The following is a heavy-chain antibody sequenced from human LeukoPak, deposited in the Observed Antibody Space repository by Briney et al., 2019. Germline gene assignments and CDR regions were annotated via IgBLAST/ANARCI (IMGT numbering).Heavy chain of an antibody. V-gene: IGHV1-18*01. Sequence: ASVKVSCKASGYTFTSYGISWVRQAPGQGLEWMGWISAYNGNTNYAQKLQGRVTMTTDTSTSTAYMELRSLRSDDTAVYYCARDIPQRRWGSEGEAINWFDPWGQGTLVTVSS. CDR2: ISAYNGNT. CDR3: ARDIPQRRWGSEGEAINWFDP. J-gene: IGHJ5*02. D-gene: IGHD3-10*01. CDR1: GYTFTSYG.